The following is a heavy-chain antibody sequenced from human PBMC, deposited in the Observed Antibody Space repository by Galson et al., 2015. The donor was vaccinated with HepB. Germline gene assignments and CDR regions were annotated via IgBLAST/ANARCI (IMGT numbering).Heavy chain of an antibody. CDR1: GFTFSSYG. J-gene: IGHJ3*02. CDR3: AREKVGATPSGAFDI. Sequence: SLRLSCAASGFTFSSYGMHWVRQAPGKGLEWVAVIWYDGSNKYYADSVKGRFTISRDNSKNTLYLQMNSLRAEDTAVYYCAREKVGATPSGAFDIWGQGTMVTVSS. CDR2: IWYDGSNK. D-gene: IGHD1-26*01. V-gene: IGHV3-33*01.